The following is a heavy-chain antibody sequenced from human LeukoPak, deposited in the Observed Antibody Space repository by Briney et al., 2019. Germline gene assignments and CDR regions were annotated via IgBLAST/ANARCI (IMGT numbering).Heavy chain of an antibody. D-gene: IGHD1-26*01. Sequence: GGSLRLSCAPSVVSLSSYAMHWVRQAPGKGLEWVAVISYDGSNTSYADSVTGRFTISRDNSKNTLYLQMNSLRAEDTAVYYCARDSGSLFLPHAFDIWGQGTMVTVSS. CDR1: VVSLSSYA. V-gene: IGHV3-30-3*01. J-gene: IGHJ3*02. CDR3: ARDSGSLFLPHAFDI. CDR2: ISYDGSNT.